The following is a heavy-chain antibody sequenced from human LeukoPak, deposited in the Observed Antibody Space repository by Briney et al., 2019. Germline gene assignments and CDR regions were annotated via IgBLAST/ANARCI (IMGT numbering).Heavy chain of an antibody. CDR3: ATPRGHSTQYYFDY. D-gene: IGHD3-10*01. CDR2: FDPEDGET. CDR1: GYTLTELS. J-gene: IGHJ4*02. Sequence: ASVKVSCKVSGYTLTELSMHWVRQAPGKGLEWMGGFDPEDGETIYAQKFQGRVTMTEDTSTDTAYMKLSSLRSEDTAVYYCATPRGHSTQYYFDYWGQGTLVTVSS. V-gene: IGHV1-24*01.